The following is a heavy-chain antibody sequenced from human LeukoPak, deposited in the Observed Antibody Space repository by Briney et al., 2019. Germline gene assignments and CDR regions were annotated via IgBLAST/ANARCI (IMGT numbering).Heavy chain of an antibody. CDR1: GFTVSSYY. V-gene: IGHV3-53*01. J-gene: IGHJ4*02. CDR2: IYSAGTT. Sequence: PGGSLRLSCVISGFTVSSYYMNWVRQAPGKGLEWVSVIYSAGTTYYADSVRGRFTISRDSSKNTLYLQMNSLRADDTAVYYCARTEYFDYWGQGTLITVSS. CDR3: ARTEYFDY.